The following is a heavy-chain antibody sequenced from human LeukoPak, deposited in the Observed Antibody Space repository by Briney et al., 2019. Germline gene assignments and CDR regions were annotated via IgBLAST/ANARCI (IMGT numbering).Heavy chain of an antibody. CDR1: VYTFTSYY. D-gene: IGHD1-1*01. Sequence: ASVKVSCKPSVYTFTSYYMHWVRQAPGQGLEWMGIINPSGGSKSYAQKFQGRVTRTRDMSTSTVYMELSSLRSEDTAVYYCARDRARLRYTTGTTAGLEYWGQGTLVAVSS. J-gene: IGHJ4*02. V-gene: IGHV1-46*01. CDR3: ARDRARLRYTTGTTAGLEY. CDR2: INPSGGSK.